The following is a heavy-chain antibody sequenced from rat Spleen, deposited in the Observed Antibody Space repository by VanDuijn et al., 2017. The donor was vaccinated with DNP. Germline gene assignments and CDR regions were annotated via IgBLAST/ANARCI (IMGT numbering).Heavy chain of an antibody. J-gene: IGHJ3*01. CDR2: MSSSGTVT. V-gene: IGHV5-27*01. CDR3: TTPRAY. CDR1: GFTFSNFY. Sequence: EVQLVESGGGLVQPGESLKLSCVASGFTFSNFYMAWVRQAPKKGLEWVATMSSSGTVTYYRDSVRGRFTISRDEAKSTLDLQMDSLRSEDTSTYYCTTPRAYWGQGTLVTVSS.